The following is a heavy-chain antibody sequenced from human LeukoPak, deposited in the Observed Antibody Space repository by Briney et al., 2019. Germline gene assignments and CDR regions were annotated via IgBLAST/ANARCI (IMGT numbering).Heavy chain of an antibody. D-gene: IGHD3-22*01. J-gene: IGHJ4*02. V-gene: IGHV4-39*01. CDR1: GGSISSRSSY. CDR2: IFYSGNT. Sequence: SETLSLTCTVSGGSISSRSSYWGWIRQPPGKGLEWIGSIFYSGNTYYNPSLRSRVTISLDTSKNQFSLRLSSVTAADTAVYYCATPTDDYESSGDFGYWGQGTLVTVSS. CDR3: ATPTDDYESSGDFGY.